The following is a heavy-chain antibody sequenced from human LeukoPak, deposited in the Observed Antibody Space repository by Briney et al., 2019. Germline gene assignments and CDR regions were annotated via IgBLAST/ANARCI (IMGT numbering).Heavy chain of an antibody. D-gene: IGHD4-17*01. J-gene: IGHJ5*02. CDR3: SRGTLTTMLYWFDP. CDR2: TYYRSKWYN. V-gene: IGHV6-1*01. CDR1: GDSVSSNSAT. Sequence: SQTLSLTCAISGDSVSSNSATWNWVRQSPSRGLEWLGRTYYRSKWYNDYAVSVKSRIVINPDTSKNQFSLQLNSVTPEDTAVYYCSRGTLTTMLYWFDPWGQGTLVTVSS.